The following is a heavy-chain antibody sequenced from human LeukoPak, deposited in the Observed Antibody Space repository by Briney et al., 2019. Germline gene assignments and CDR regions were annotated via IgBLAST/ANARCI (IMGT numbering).Heavy chain of an antibody. CDR1: GGTFSSYA. V-gene: IGHV1-69*06. CDR2: IIPIFGTA. J-gene: IGHJ3*02. D-gene: IGHD4-17*01. CDR3: AREGMTTVTTGELLGI. Sequence: SVKVFCKASGGTFSSYAISWVRQAPGQGLEWMGGIIPIFGTANYAQKFQGRVTITADKSTSTAYMELSSLRSEDTAVYYCAREGMTTVTTGELLGIWGQGTMVTVSS.